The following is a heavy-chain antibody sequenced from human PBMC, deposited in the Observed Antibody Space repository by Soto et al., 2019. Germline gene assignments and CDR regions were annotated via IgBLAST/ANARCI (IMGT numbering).Heavy chain of an antibody. V-gene: IGHV1-8*01. CDR2: MNPNSGNT. D-gene: IGHD1-26*01. CDR3: ARRLLNSFYWFDP. Sequence: ASGKVSCKASGYTFTSYDINWVRQATGQVLEWMGWMNPNSGNTGYAQKFQGRVTTTRNTSISTAYMELSSLRSEDTAVYYCARRLLNSFYWFDPWGQGTLVTVSS. J-gene: IGHJ5*02. CDR1: GYTFTSYD.